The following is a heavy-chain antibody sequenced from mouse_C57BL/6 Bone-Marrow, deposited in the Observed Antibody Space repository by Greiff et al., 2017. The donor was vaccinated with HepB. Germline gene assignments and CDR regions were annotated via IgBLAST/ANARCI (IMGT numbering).Heavy chain of an antibody. CDR3: ARKKSYFDY. CDR1: CYSITSGYY. J-gene: IGHJ2*01. D-gene: IGHD6-2*01. CDR2: LSYDGSN. V-gene: IGHV3-6*01. Sequence: VQLKESGPGLVKPSQSLSLTCSVTCYSITSGYYWNWIRQFPGNKLECMGYLSYDGSNNYNPSLKNRISITRNTSKNQFFLKLNSVTTEDTATYYCARKKSYFDYWGQGPTLTVSS.